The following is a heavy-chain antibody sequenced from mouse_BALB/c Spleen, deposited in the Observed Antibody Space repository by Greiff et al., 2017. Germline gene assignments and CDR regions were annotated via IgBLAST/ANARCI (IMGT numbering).Heavy chain of an antibody. V-gene: IGHV14-3*02. CDR2: IDPANGNT. CDR3: ANGYYDDAMDY. J-gene: IGHJ4*01. Sequence: VQLQQSGAELVKPGASVKLSCTASGFNIKDTYMHWVKQRPEQGLEWIGRIDPANGNTKYDPKFQGKATITADTSSNTAYLQLSSLTSEDTAVYYCANGYYDDAMDYWGQGTSVTVSS. CDR1: GFNIKDTY. D-gene: IGHD2-3*01.